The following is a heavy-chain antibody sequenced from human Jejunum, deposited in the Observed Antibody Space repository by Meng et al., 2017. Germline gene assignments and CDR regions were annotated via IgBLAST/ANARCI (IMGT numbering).Heavy chain of an antibody. CDR1: GFTFSTYA. Sequence: VQLVEAGGGLLQPGGSLRLSCAASGFTFSTYAMNWVRQAPGKGPEWVSIISSGGNTYYADSVKGRFTISRDNSKNTLYLQMNSLRAEDTAVFYCAKGASASCSGASCYPLDYWGQGALVTVSS. V-gene: IGHV3-23*04. CDR2: IISSGGNT. CDR3: AKGASASCSGASCYPLDY. J-gene: IGHJ4*02. D-gene: IGHD2-15*01.